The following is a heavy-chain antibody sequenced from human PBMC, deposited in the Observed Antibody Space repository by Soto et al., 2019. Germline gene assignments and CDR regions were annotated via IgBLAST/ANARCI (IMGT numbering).Heavy chain of an antibody. CDR3: ARDTIFGVVSYYYYGMDV. J-gene: IGHJ6*02. CDR1: GYTFTSYG. V-gene: IGHV1-18*04. CDR2: ISAYNGNT. Sequence: GASVKVSCKASGYTFTSYGISWVRQAPGQGLEWMGWISAYNGNTNYAQKLQGRVTMTTDTSTSTAYMELRSPRSDDTAVYYCARDTIFGVVSYYYYGMDVWGQGTTVTVSS. D-gene: IGHD3-3*01.